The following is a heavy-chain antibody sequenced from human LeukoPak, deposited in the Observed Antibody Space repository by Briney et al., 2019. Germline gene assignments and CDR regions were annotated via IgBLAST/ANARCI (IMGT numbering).Heavy chain of an antibody. J-gene: IGHJ4*02. CDR1: GGTFSSYA. D-gene: IGHD3-22*01. V-gene: IGHV1-69*05. CDR3: ARASHYYDSSGYYSFDY. Sequence: ASVKVSFKSSGGTFSSYAISWGRQAPGQGLEWMGGIIPIFGTANYAQKFQGRVTITTDESTSTAYMELSSLRSEDTAVYYCARASHYYDSSGYYSFDYWGQGTLVTVSS. CDR2: IIPIFGTA.